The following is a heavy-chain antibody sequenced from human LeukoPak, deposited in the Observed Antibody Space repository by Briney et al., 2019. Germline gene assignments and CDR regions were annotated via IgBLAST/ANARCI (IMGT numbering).Heavy chain of an antibody. Sequence: SVKVSCKASGGTFSSYAISWVRQAPGQGLEWMGGIIPIFGTANYAQKFQGRVTITTDESTSTAYMELSSLRSEDTAVYYCARGMYYYDSSGYSYTHSSNHHFDYWGQGTLVTVSS. CDR3: ARGMYYYDSSGYSYTHSSNHHFDY. CDR1: GGTFSSYA. D-gene: IGHD3-22*01. V-gene: IGHV1-69*05. J-gene: IGHJ4*02. CDR2: IIPIFGTA.